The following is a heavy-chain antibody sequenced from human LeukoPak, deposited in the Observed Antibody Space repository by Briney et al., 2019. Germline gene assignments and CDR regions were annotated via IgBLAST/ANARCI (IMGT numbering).Heavy chain of an antibody. CDR1: GFTFSSYE. V-gene: IGHV3-48*03. CDR2: ISSSGSTI. J-gene: IGHJ6*04. Sequence: GGSLRLSCAASGFTFSSYEMNWVRQAPGKGLEWVSYISSSGSTIYYADSVKGRFTISRDNAKNSLYLQMNSLRAEDTAVYYCARDRITMVRGDGMDVRGKGTTVTVSS. D-gene: IGHD3-10*01. CDR3: ARDRITMVRGDGMDV.